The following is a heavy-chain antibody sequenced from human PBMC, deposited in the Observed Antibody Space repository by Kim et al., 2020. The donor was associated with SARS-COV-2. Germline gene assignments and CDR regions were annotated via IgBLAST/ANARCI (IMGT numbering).Heavy chain of an antibody. CDR1: GFTFSSYW. Sequence: GGSLRLSCAASGFTFSSYWMSWVRQAPGKGLEWVANIKQDGSEKYYVDSVKGRFTISRDNAKNSLYLQVNSLRAEDTAVYYCARDLRYSYGLGPVWGQGTMGTVSS. CDR3: ARDLRYSYGLGPV. J-gene: IGHJ3*01. D-gene: IGHD5-18*01. CDR2: IKQDGSEK. V-gene: IGHV3-7*03.